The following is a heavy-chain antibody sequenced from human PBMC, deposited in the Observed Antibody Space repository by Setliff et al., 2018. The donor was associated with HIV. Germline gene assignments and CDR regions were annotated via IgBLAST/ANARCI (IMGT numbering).Heavy chain of an antibody. D-gene: IGHD6-19*01. CDR2: INPNGDQT. Sequence: ASVKVSCKTSGYTFTGFYINWVRQAPGKGLEWMGRINPNGDQTRPARKFQGRVTMATETSITTAYMELTNLRADDTAVYYCARDPRQWLGGIYGNYYMDVWGKGTTVTVSS. CDR1: GYTFTGFY. V-gene: IGHV1-2*06. J-gene: IGHJ6*03. CDR3: ARDPRQWLGGIYGNYYMDV.